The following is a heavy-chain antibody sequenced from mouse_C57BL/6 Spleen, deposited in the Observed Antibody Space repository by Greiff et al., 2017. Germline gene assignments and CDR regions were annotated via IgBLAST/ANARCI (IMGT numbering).Heavy chain of an antibody. D-gene: IGHD1-1*01. CDR2: IDPSDSYT. CDR1: GYTFTSYW. Sequence: QVQLQQPGAELVKPGASVKLSCKASGYTFTSYWMRWVKQRPGQGLEWIGEIDPSDSYTNYNQKFKGKATLTVDTSSSTAYMQLSSLTSEDSAVYYGAREGPNYYGKVDYWGQGTTLTVSS. J-gene: IGHJ2*01. CDR3: AREGPNYYGKVDY. V-gene: IGHV1-50*01.